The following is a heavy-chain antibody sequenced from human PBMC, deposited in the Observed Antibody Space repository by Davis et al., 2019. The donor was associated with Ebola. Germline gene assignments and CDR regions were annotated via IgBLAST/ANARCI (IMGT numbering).Heavy chain of an antibody. Sequence: GESLKISCHTSGYTFTSYWIGSVRQMPGKGLECMGIIYPGDSDVRYSPSFQGHVTISVDKSISAAHLQWNSLKASDTAIYYCARRGYSGLCHGFDVWGQGTLVTVSS. CDR2: IYPGDSDV. J-gene: IGHJ4*02. CDR1: GYTFTSYW. V-gene: IGHV5-51*01. D-gene: IGHD1-26*01. CDR3: ARRGYSGLCHGFDV.